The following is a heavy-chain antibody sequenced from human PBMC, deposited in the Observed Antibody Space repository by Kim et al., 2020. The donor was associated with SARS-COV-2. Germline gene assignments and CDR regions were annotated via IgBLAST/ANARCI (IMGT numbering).Heavy chain of an antibody. V-gene: IGHV3-7*01. D-gene: IGHD3-3*01. J-gene: IGHJ4*02. CDR1: GFTLSNYW. CDR2: IKQDGSEK. CDR3: ARSYHFWSGEGSRGEPDY. Sequence: GGSLRLSCAASGFTLSNYWMSWIRQAPGKGLEWVATIKQDGSEKYYVDSVKGRFTIFRDNAKNSLSLQMNTLRAEDTAVYYCARSYHFWSGEGSRGEPDYWGQGTLVTVSS.